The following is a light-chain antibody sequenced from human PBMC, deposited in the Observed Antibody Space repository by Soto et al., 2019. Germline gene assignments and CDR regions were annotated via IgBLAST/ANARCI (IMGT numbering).Light chain of an antibody. Sequence: EIVMTQSPATLSVSPGERATLSCRASQSISTELAWYQQKPGQPPRLLIYSASTRATGVPARFTGSGSGSDFTLTISGLQSEEVAVYYCQQGHNWPLTFGQGTRLEI. CDR3: QQGHNWPLT. CDR1: QSISTE. CDR2: SAS. V-gene: IGKV3-15*01. J-gene: IGKJ2*01.